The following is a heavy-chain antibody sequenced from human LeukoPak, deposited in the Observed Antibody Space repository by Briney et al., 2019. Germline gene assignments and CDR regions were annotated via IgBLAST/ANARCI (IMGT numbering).Heavy chain of an antibody. Sequence: SETLSLTCTVSGGSISSSSYYWGWIRQPPGKGLEWIGSIYYSGSTHYNPSLKSRVTLSVDMSKNQFSLKLSSVTAADTAVYYCARVPRGADTAMALEFGYFDYPGLHLGYFDYWGRGILVTVSS. CDR2: IYYSGST. CDR1: GGSISSSSYY. D-gene: IGHD5-18*01. J-gene: IGHJ4*02. V-gene: IGHV4-39*07. CDR3: ARVPRGADTAMALEFGYFDYPGLHLGYFDY.